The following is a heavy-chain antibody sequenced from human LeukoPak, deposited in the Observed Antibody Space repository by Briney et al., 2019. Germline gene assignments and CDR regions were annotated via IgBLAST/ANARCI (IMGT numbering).Heavy chain of an antibody. CDR1: GGSISSSSYY. V-gene: IGHV4-39*01. CDR3: ARRTGYYPVGIDY. Sequence: PSETLSLTCTVSGGSISSSSYYWGWIRQPPGKGLEWIGSIYYSGSTYYNPSLKSRVTISVDTSKNQFSLKLSSVTAADTAVYYCARRTGYYPVGIDYWGQGTLVTVSS. J-gene: IGHJ4*02. D-gene: IGHD3/OR15-3a*01. CDR2: IYYSGST.